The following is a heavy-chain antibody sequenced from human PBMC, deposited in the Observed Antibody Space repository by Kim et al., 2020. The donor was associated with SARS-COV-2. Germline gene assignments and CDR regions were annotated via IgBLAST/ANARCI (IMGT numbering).Heavy chain of an antibody. CDR3: ARVPRRGFWSGYYYDYYGMDV. J-gene: IGHJ6*02. Sequence: GGSLRLSCAASGFTFSSYAMHWVRQAPGKGLEWVAVISYDGSNKYYADSVKGRFTISRDNSKNTLYLQMNSLRAEDTAVYYCARVPRRGFWSGYYYDYYGMDVWGQGTTVTVSS. V-gene: IGHV3-30-3*01. CDR2: ISYDGSNK. CDR1: GFTFSSYA. D-gene: IGHD3-3*01.